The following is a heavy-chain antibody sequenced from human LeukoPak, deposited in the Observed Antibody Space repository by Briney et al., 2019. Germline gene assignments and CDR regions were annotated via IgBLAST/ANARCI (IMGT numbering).Heavy chain of an antibody. CDR1: GGSISSGGYY. V-gene: IGHV4-31*02. D-gene: IGHD3-22*01. J-gene: IGHJ3*02. Sequence: SETLSLTWTVSGGSISSGGYYWSWIRQHPGKGLEWIGYIYYSGSTYYHPSLKSRVTISVDTSKNQSSLKLSSVTAADTAVYYCARDSPADYYDSRAPKPDDAFDIWGQGTMVTVSS. CDR2: IYYSGST. CDR3: ARDSPADYYDSRAPKPDDAFDI.